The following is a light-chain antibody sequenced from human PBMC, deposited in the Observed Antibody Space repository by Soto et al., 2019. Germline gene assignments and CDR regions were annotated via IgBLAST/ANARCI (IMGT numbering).Light chain of an antibody. CDR1: QSVSSN. CDR3: QQYYTWPPLYT. V-gene: IGKV3-15*01. Sequence: ETVMTQSPATLSVSPGERVTLSCRASQSVSSNLAWYQQKPGQAPRLLIYSASTRATGIPARFSGSGSGTECTFTISSLQSEDFAVYCCQQYYTWPPLYTFGQGTKLEIK. CDR2: SAS. J-gene: IGKJ2*01.